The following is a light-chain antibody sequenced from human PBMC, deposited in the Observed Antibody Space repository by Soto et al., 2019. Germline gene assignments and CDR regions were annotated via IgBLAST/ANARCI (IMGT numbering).Light chain of an antibody. V-gene: IGLV2-8*01. CDR3: LSYADTAYV. CDR2: EVS. Sequence: QSALTQPPSASGSPGQSVTISCAGTSSDVGGYNYVSWYQHYPGKVPKLMIYEVSERPSGVPDRFSGSKSGNTAFLTVSGLQAEDEADYYCLSYADTAYVFGTGTKVTVL. J-gene: IGLJ1*01. CDR1: SSDVGGYNY.